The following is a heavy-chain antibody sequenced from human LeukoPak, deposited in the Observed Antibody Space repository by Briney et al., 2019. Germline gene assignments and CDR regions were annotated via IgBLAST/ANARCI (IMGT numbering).Heavy chain of an antibody. CDR3: ARVGYSSGWYFDY. D-gene: IGHD6-19*01. J-gene: IGHJ4*02. V-gene: IGHV3-21*01. Sequence: GGSLRLSCAASGFTFSTYSMNWVRQAPGKGLERVSSISSTSSYIYYADSVKGRFTISRDNAQKSLYLQMNSLRAEDTAVYYCARVGYSSGWYFDYWGQGTLVTVSS. CDR1: GFTFSTYS. CDR2: ISSTSSYI.